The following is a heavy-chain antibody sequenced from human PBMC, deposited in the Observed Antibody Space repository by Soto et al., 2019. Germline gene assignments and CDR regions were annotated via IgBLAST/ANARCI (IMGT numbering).Heavy chain of an antibody. Sequence: PGGSLRLSCVASGFFLRDFGMHWVRQAPGKGLEWVSVIWYDGSNTYQGESVKGRFTMSRDISKNTLYLQMDSLRPEDTAVYYYAIAMARKWHPFDYWGHGTLVTVSS. J-gene: IGHJ4*01. CDR1: GFFLRDFG. CDR3: AIAMARKWHPFDY. CDR2: IWYDGSNT. D-gene: IGHD5-12*01. V-gene: IGHV3-33*01.